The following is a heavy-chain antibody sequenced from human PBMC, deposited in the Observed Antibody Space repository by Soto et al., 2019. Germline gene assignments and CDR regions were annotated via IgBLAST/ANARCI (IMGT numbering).Heavy chain of an antibody. CDR1: GGTFNRET. D-gene: IGHD3-10*01. CDR3: ARGGKLGGDLDV. Sequence: QAQLVQSGAEVKKLGSSVKVSCKASGGTFNRETFSWVRQAPGQGLQWMGRIIPVLDVTEYPQNFQGRVTITADTSTSTVYLALSGLGSDDTAVYYCARGGKLGGDLDVWGKGTPVIVSS. CDR2: IIPVLDVT. V-gene: IGHV1-69*02. J-gene: IGHJ6*04.